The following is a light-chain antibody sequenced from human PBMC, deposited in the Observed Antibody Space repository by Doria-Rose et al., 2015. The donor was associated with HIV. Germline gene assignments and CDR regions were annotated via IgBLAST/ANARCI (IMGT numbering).Light chain of an antibody. V-gene: IGKV1-5*03. J-gene: IGKJ2*01. Sequence: GDRVTITCRASQSISSWLVWYQQKPGKAPKLLIYKASSLESGVPSRFSGSGSGTEFTLTISSLQPDDFATYYCQQYYSYSYTFGQGTKLEIK. CDR3: QQYYSYSYT. CDR2: KAS. CDR1: QSISSW.